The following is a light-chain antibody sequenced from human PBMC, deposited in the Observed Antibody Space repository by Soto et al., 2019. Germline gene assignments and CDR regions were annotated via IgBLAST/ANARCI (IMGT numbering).Light chain of an antibody. CDR2: GVS. CDR3: SSYTDSSTL. CDR1: SSDVGSYNY. Sequence: QSALTQPAPVSGSPGQSITISCTGTSSDVGSYNYVSWYQQHPGKAPKLMIYGVSDRPSGISSRFSGSKSGNTASLTISGLQTEDEADYYCSSYTDSSTLFGTGTKVTVL. J-gene: IGLJ1*01. V-gene: IGLV2-14*01.